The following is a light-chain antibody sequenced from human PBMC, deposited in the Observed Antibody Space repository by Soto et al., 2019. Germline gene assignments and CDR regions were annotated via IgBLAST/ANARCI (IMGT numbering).Light chain of an antibody. V-gene: IGKV3-15*01. J-gene: IGKJ4*01. CDR2: GGF. Sequence: IVLTQSPSPLSVSAGERVIVSCRASHGLSNTLAWYQHKPCKAPKLLIYGGFTRSTGIPARFSGSGSGTEFTLTITSLQSEDCAIYYCQQDNAWPLNFGSGTKVDVK. CDR1: HGLSNT. CDR3: QQDNAWPLN.